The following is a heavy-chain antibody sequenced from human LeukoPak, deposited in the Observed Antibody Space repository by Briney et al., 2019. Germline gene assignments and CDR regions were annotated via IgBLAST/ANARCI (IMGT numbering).Heavy chain of an antibody. J-gene: IGHJ4*02. V-gene: IGHV3-7*01. CDR2: IKQDGSEK. D-gene: IGHD3-22*01. CDR1: AFTFSSYW. CDR3: ARVGPITMIVVTQYYFDY. Sequence: GGSLRLSCAASAFTFSSYWMSWVRQAPGKWLGLVANIKQDGSEKYYVESVKGRFTISRDNANNSLYLQMNSLRAEDTAVYYCARVGPITMIVVTQYYFDYWGQGTLVTVSS.